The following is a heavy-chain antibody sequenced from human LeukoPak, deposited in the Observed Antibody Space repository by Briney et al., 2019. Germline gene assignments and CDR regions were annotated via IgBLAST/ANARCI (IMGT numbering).Heavy chain of an antibody. J-gene: IGHJ5*02. Sequence: GGSLRLSCATSGFTFSNAWMSWVRQAPGKGLEWVGRIKSKTDGGTTDYAAPVKGRFTISRDDSKNTLYLQMNSLKTEDTAVYYCTTDHGWRELSLPIRDWFDPWGQGTLVTVSS. CDR3: TTDHGWRELSLPIRDWFDP. CDR2: IKSKTDGGTT. D-gene: IGHD3-16*02. V-gene: IGHV3-15*01. CDR1: GFTFSNAW.